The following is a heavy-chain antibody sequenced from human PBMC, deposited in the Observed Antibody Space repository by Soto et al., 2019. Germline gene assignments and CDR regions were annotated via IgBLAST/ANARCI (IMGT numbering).Heavy chain of an antibody. J-gene: IGHJ5*02. Sequence: PGGSLRLSCAASGFSFSDHAMHWVRRAPGKGLEWVALVAHDGTSKYYAGSVKGRFTISSDKSSNTLFLQMDSLDTEDTAVYYCARDIRINGIVAEIYLWGRGTLVTVSS. CDR3: ARDIRINGIVAEIYL. V-gene: IGHV3-30-3*01. D-gene: IGHD1-20*01. CDR2: VAHDGTSK. CDR1: GFSFSDHA.